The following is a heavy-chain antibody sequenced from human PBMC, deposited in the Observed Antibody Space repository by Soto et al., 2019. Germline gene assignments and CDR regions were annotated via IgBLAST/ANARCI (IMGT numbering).Heavy chain of an antibody. CDR3: AKDVRYYDFWSGYYPTGYYYKDV. D-gene: IGHD3-3*01. V-gene: IGHV3-23*01. CDR1: GFTFSSYA. Sequence: GGSLRLSCAASGFTFSSYAMSWVRQAPGKGLEWVSAISGSGGSTYYADSVKGRFTISRDNSKNTLYLQMNSLRAEDTAVYYCAKDVRYYDFWSGYYPTGYYYKDVWGKGTTVTVSS. J-gene: IGHJ6*03. CDR2: ISGSGGST.